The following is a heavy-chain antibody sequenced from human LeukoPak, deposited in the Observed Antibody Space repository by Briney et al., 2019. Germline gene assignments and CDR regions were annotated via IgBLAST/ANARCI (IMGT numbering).Heavy chain of an antibody. Sequence: ASVKVSCKASGYTFISYYMHWVRQAPGQGLELVGIINPSGGSTSYAQKFQGRVTMTRDTSTSTVYMELSSLRSEDTAVYYCARDYYDSSGSVYGMDVWGQGTTVTVSS. CDR2: INPSGGST. CDR1: GYTFISYY. D-gene: IGHD3-22*01. J-gene: IGHJ6*02. CDR3: ARDYYDSSGSVYGMDV. V-gene: IGHV1-46*01.